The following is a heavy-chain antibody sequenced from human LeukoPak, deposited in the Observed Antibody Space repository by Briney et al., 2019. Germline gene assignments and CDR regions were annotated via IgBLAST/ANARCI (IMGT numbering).Heavy chain of an antibody. CDR1: GFTFSSFA. Sequence: GGSLRLSCAASGFTFSSFAMSWVRQAPGKGLEWVSAISGSGGSTYYADSVKGRFTISRDNSKNTLYLQMKSLRAEDTAVYYCAKALYYYDSSGYYSPFDYWGQGTLVTVSS. V-gene: IGHV3-23*01. D-gene: IGHD3-22*01. CDR3: AKALYYYDSSGYYSPFDY. J-gene: IGHJ4*02. CDR2: ISGSGGST.